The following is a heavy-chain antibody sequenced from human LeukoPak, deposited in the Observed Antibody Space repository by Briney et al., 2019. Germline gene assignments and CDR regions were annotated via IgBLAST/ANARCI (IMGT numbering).Heavy chain of an antibody. CDR3: ARCIAARLYYYYYMDV. D-gene: IGHD6-6*01. J-gene: IGHJ6*03. V-gene: IGHV3-53*01. Sequence: GGSLRLSCAASGFTVSSNYMSWVRQAPGKGLEWVSVIYSGGSTYYADSVKGRFTISRDNSKNTLYLQMNSLRAEDTAVYYCARCIAARLYYYYYMDVWGKGTTVTVSS. CDR1: GFTVSSNY. CDR2: IYSGGST.